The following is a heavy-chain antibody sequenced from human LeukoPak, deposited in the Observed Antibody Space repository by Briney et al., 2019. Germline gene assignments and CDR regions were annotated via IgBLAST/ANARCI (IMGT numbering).Heavy chain of an antibody. Sequence: SCKASGYTFTGYYMHWVRQAPGKGLEWVAFIRYDGSNKYYADSVKGRFTISRDNSKNTLYPQMNSLRAEDTAVYYCAKDLNWELPFDYWGQGTLVTVSS. J-gene: IGHJ4*02. CDR3: AKDLNWELPFDY. D-gene: IGHD1-26*01. CDR2: IRYDGSNK. CDR1: GYTFTGYY. V-gene: IGHV3-30*02.